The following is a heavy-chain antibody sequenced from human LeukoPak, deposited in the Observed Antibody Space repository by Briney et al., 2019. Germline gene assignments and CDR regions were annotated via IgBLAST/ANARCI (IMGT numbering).Heavy chain of an antibody. CDR1: GYTFTDYY. CDR2: INPNDGDT. Sequence: ASVKVSCKASGYTFTDYYMHWVRQAPGQGFEWKGWINPNDGDTNYAQKFQGRVTMTRDTSISTAHMEVSRLRSDDTAVYYCARANFLYCSSTTCLFDYWGQGTLVTVSS. J-gene: IGHJ4*02. CDR3: ARANFLYCSSTTCLFDY. V-gene: IGHV1-2*02. D-gene: IGHD2-2*01.